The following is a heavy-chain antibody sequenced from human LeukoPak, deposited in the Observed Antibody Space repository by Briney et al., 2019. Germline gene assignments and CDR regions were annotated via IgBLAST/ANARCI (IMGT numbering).Heavy chain of an antibody. V-gene: IGHV1-2*02. J-gene: IGHJ5*02. CDR2: INPNSGGT. Sequence: ASVKVSCKASGYTFTGYYMHWVRQAPGQGLEWMGWINPNSGGTNYAQKSQGRVTMTRDTSISTAYMELSRLRSDDTAVYYCARTYYDFWSGYPNWFDPWGQGTLVTVSS. D-gene: IGHD3-3*01. CDR1: GYTFTGYY. CDR3: ARTYYDFWSGYPNWFDP.